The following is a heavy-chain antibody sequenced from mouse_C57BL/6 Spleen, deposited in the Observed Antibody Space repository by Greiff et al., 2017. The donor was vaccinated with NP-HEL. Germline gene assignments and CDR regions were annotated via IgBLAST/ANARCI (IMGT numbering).Heavy chain of an antibody. J-gene: IGHJ4*01. CDR2: IYPGDGDT. V-gene: IGHV1-80*01. CDR1: GYAFSSYW. Sequence: QVQLKESGAELVKPGASVKISCKASGYAFSSYWMNWVKQRPGKGLEWIGQIYPGDGDTNYNGKFKGKATLTADKSSSTAYMQLSSLTSEDSAVYFCARTGYYAMDYWGQGTSVTVSS. D-gene: IGHD4-1*01. CDR3: ARTGYYAMDY.